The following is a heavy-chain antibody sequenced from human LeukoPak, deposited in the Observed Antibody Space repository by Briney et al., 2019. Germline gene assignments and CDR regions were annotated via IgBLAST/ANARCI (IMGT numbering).Heavy chain of an antibody. V-gene: IGHV4-59*12. J-gene: IGHJ4*02. CDR3: ARDLSAAGHFDY. D-gene: IGHD6-13*01. CDR2: IYYSGST. CDR1: GGSISSYY. Sequence: SETLSLTCTVSGGSISSYYWSWIRQPPGKGLEWIGYIYYSGSTNYNPSLKSRVTMSVDTSKNQFSLKLSSVTAADTAVYYCARDLSAAGHFDYWGQGTLVTVSS.